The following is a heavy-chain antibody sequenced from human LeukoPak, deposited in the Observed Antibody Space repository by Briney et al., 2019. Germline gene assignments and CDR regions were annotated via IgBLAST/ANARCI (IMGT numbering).Heavy chain of an antibody. D-gene: IGHD1-26*01. CDR1: GFTFSSYA. CDR3: AKDKSFSGYSVY. CDR2: ISGGGGTT. V-gene: IGHV3-23*01. J-gene: IGHJ4*02. Sequence: PGGSLRLSCAAPGFTFSSYAMSWVRQAPGKGLEWVSAISGGGGTTYYADSVKGRFTISRDNSKNTLYLQVNSLRAEDTAVYYCAKDKSFSGYSVYWGQGTLVTVSS.